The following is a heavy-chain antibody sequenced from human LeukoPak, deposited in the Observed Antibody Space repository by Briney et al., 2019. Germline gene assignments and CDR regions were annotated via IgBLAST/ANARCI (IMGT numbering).Heavy chain of an antibody. CDR1: GFTFNNYG. D-gene: IGHD6-6*01. Sequence: GGSLRLSCAASGFTFNNYGMHWVRQAPGKGLEWVSGINNNGANTYYADSVKGRFTISRDNSKNTLYLQMNSLRAEDTAVYYCAKDRIAARRYFDYWGQGTLVTVSS. CDR2: INNNGANT. V-gene: IGHV3-23*01. CDR3: AKDRIAARRYFDY. J-gene: IGHJ4*02.